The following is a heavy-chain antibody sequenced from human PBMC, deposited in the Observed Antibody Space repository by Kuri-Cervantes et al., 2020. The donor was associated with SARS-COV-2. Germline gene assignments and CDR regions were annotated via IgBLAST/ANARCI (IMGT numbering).Heavy chain of an antibody. D-gene: IGHD3-22*01. Sequence: GGSLRLSCAASGFTFSDYYMSWIRQAPGKGLEWVSYISGSGSTIYYADSVKGRFTISRDNAKNSLYLQMNRLRAEDTAVYYCARRGILYYDSSGFAFDIWGHGTMVTVSS. V-gene: IGHV3-11*01. J-gene: IGHJ3*02. CDR2: ISGSGSTI. CDR3: ARRGILYYDSSGFAFDI. CDR1: GFTFSDYY.